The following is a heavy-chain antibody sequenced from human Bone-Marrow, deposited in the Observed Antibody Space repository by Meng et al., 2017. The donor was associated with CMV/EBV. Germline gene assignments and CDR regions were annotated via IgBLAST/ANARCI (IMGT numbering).Heavy chain of an antibody. CDR3: ARELSSGIDY. J-gene: IGHJ4*02. Sequence: SETLSLTCTVSGGSISSSSYYWGWIRQPPGKGLEWIGSIYYSGSTYYNPSLKSRVTISVDTSKNQFSLKLSSVTAADTAVYYCARELSSGIDYWGQGTLVTVSS. CDR2: IYYSGST. CDR1: GGSISSSSYY. D-gene: IGHD6-19*01. V-gene: IGHV4-39*07.